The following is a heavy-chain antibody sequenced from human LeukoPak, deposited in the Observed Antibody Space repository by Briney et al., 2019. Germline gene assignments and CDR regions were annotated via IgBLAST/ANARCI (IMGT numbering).Heavy chain of an antibody. Sequence: GGSLRLSCAASGFTFSSYSMTWVRQAPGKGLEWVSSISSSSSYIYYADSVKGRFTISRDNAKNSLYLQMNSLIAEDTAVYYCARDGDLRRWLQLRPPYYFDYWGQGTLVTVSS. D-gene: IGHD5-24*01. CDR3: ARDGDLRRWLQLRPPYYFDY. J-gene: IGHJ4*02. CDR2: ISSSSSYI. CDR1: GFTFSSYS. V-gene: IGHV3-21*01.